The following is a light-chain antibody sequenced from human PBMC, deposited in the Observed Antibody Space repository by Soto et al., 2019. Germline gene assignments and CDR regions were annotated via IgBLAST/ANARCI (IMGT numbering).Light chain of an antibody. Sequence: QSVLTQPASVSGSPGQSITISCTGTSLDLGGYNYVSWYQQHPGKAPKLMIYDVSNRPSGVSNRFSGSKSGNTASLTISGLQAEDEADYYCSSYTSSSTLVVFGGGTKLTVL. CDR1: SLDLGGYNY. CDR2: DVS. V-gene: IGLV2-14*01. CDR3: SSYTSSSTLVV. J-gene: IGLJ2*01.